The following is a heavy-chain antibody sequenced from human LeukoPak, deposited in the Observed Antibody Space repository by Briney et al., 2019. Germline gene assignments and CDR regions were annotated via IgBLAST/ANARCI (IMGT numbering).Heavy chain of an antibody. CDR3: VKDSGSSYYYDY. V-gene: IGHV3-64D*09. J-gene: IGHJ4*02. CDR1: GFTFNIYA. D-gene: IGHD1-26*01. Sequence: GGSLRLPCSASGFTFNIYALHWVRQAPGKGLEHVSGISSKGGTTYSADSVKGRFTISRDNSKNTLYLQMSSLRPEDTAVYYCVKDSGSSYYYDYWGQGTLVTVSS. CDR2: ISSKGGTT.